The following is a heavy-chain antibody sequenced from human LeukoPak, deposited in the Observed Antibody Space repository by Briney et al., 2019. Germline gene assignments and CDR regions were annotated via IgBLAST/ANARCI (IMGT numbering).Heavy chain of an antibody. CDR2: ISSSSSYI. V-gene: IGHV3-21*01. CDR1: GFTFSSYS. Sequence: PGGSLRLSCAASGFTFSSYSMNWVRQAPGKGLEWVSSISSSSSYIYYADSVKGRFTISRNNAKNSLYLQMNSLRAEDTAVYYCARVDRNYYSDYWGQGTLVTVSS. CDR3: ARVDRNYYSDY. D-gene: IGHD1-14*01. J-gene: IGHJ4*02.